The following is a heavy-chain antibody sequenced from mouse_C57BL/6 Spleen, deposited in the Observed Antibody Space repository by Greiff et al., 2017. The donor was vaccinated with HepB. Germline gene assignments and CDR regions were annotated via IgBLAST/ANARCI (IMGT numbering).Heavy chain of an antibody. J-gene: IGHJ4*01. CDR3: ARQTLYYAMDY. Sequence: EVHLVESGGGLVKPGGSLKLSCAASGFTFSSYAMSWVRQTPEKRLEWVATISDGGSYTYYPDNVKGRFTISRDNAKNNLYLQMSHLKSEDTAMYYCARQTLYYAMDYWGQGTSVTVSS. CDR2: ISDGGSYT. CDR1: GFTFSSYA. V-gene: IGHV5-4*01.